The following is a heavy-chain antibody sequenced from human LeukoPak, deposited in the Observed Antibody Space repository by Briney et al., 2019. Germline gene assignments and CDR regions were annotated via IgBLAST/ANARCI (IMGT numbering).Heavy chain of an antibody. Sequence: GGSLRLSCAASGFTFSSYSMNWVRQAPGKGLEWVSYISSSSGTIFYADSVKGRFTISRDNAKNSLYLQMNSLRAEDTAVYYCARGGDPDYWGQGALVTVSS. CDR2: ISSSSGTI. D-gene: IGHD2-21*02. J-gene: IGHJ4*02. V-gene: IGHV3-48*04. CDR1: GFTFSSYS. CDR3: ARGGDPDY.